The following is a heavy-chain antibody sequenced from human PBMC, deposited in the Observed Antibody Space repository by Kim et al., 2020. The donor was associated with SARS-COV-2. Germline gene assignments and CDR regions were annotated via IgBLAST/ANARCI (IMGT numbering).Heavy chain of an antibody. V-gene: IGHV3-23*01. Sequence: STFYADSVKGRCTISRDNSKTTLFLKRNSLRAEDTALYYCARESSRRADYWGQGTLVTVSS. D-gene: IGHD2-2*01. J-gene: IGHJ4*02. CDR2: ST. CDR3: ARESSRRADY.